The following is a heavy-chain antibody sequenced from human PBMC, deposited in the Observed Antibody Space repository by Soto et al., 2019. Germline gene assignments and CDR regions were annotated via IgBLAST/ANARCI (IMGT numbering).Heavy chain of an antibody. CDR1: GFTVSNTY. CDR3: VTPTVMGGFGQ. CDR2: IYGGGDT. D-gene: IGHD3-16*01. Sequence: EVQLVETGGGLIQPGGSLRLSCAASGFTVSNTYMGWVRQAPGKGLEWVSVIYGGGDTYYADSMRGRVTISRDHSENTLYLQMNSLRAEDTAVYYSVTPTVMGGFGQWGQGTLVTVSS. V-gene: IGHV3-53*02. J-gene: IGHJ4*02.